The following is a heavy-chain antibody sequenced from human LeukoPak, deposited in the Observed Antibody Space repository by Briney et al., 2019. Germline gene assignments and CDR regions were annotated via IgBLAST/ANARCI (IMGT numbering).Heavy chain of an antibody. CDR2: INPNSGGT. V-gene: IGHV1-2*02. Sequence: ASVKVSCKASGYTFTGYYMHWVRQAPGQGLEWMGWINPNSGGTNYAQKFQGRVTMTRDTSISTAYMELSRLRSGDTAVYYCARWYSSSWGGFDYWGQGTLVTVSS. CDR3: ARWYSSSWGGFDY. J-gene: IGHJ4*02. CDR1: GYTFTGYY. D-gene: IGHD6-13*01.